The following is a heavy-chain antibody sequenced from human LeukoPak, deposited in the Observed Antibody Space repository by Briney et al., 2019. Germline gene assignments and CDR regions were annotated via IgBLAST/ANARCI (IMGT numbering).Heavy chain of an antibody. J-gene: IGHJ4*02. CDR1: GFTFSTYW. CDR2: INSDGSST. CDR3: AAMVVTVGAFDY. Sequence: PGGSLRLSCAASGFTFSTYWMHWVRQAPGKGLVWVSRINSDGSSTRYADSVKGRFTISRDNAKNRLYLQMNSLRAEDTAVYYCAAMVVTVGAFDYWGQGTLVTVSS. D-gene: IGHD2-21*02. V-gene: IGHV3-74*01.